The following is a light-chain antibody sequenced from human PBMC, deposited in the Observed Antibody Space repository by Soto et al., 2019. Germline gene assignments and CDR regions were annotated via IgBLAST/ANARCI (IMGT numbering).Light chain of an antibody. CDR3: CSYAGSSTVV. J-gene: IGLJ2*01. CDR2: EVS. CDR1: SSDVGSYNR. V-gene: IGLV2-18*02. Sequence: QSALTQPPSVSGSPGQSFTISCTGTSSDVGSYNRVSWYQQPPGTAPKLMIYEVSNRPSGVPDRFSGSKSGNTASLTISGLQAEDEADYYCCSYAGSSTVVFGGGTQLTVL.